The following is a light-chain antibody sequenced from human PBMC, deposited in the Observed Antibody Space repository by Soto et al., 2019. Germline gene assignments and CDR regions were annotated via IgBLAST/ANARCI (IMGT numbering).Light chain of an antibody. Sequence: VLTHPPSVSAAPWQKVTVSCSGSSSNIGNNYVSWYQQLPGTAPKPLIFDNNKRPSGIPDRFSGSKSGTSATLGITGLQTGDEADYYCGTWDSSLRIYVFGTGTKVTVL. CDR1: SSNIGNNY. J-gene: IGLJ1*01. CDR2: DNN. V-gene: IGLV1-51*01. CDR3: GTWDSSLRIYV.